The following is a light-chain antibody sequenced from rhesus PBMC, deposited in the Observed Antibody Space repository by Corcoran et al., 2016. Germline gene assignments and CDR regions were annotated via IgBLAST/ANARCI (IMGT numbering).Light chain of an antibody. CDR3: QQYYSGPLT. V-gene: IGKV1-46*01. Sequence: DIQMTQSPSSLSASVGDTVTITCRASQSFSSSLAWYQQKPGKAPKLLIYSASSLQAGVPSRFSGSKSGTDFTLTISSLQPEDIASYYCQQYYSGPLTFGGGTKVELK. CDR1: QSFSSS. CDR2: SAS. J-gene: IGKJ4*01.